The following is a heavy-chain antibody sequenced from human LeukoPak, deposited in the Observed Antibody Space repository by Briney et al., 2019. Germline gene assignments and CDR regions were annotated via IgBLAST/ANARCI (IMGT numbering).Heavy chain of an antibody. CDR1: GGSFSAYY. V-gene: IGHV4-34*01. CDR3: VRSLDLRYFDP. Sequence: SETLSLTGVVYGGSFSAYYWSWIRQPPGKGLEWIGEINHSGSTNYNPSLKSRVTISVDTSKNQFSLKLSSVTAAYTAVYYCVRSLDLRYFDPWGQGTLVTVSS. J-gene: IGHJ5*02. CDR2: INHSGST. D-gene: IGHD3-9*01.